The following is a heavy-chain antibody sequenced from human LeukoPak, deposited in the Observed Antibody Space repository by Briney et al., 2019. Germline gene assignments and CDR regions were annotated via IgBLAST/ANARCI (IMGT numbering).Heavy chain of an antibody. Sequence: GGSLRLSCAASGFTFSSYGMHWVRQAPGKGLEWVTFIRYDGSNKYYADSVKGRFTISRDNSKNTLYLQMNSPRAQDKAVYYYAAGYSSRESYNLFDPWGQGALVTVSS. V-gene: IGHV3-30*02. CDR1: GFTFSSYG. CDR2: IRYDGSNK. D-gene: IGHD6-13*01. CDR3: AAGYSSRESYNLFDP. J-gene: IGHJ5*02.